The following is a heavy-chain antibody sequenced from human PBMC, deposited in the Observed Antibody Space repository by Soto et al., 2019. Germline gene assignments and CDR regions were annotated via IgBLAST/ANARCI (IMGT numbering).Heavy chain of an antibody. CDR1: GGSISSSNW. Sequence: SETLSLTCAVSGGSISSSNWWSWVRQTPGKGLEWIGEIYHSGSTNYNPSLKSRVTISVDKSKNQFSLKLSSVTAADTAVYYCAREVAGTPKYYYYGMDVWGQGTTVTVSS. D-gene: IGHD6-19*01. CDR3: AREVAGTPKYYYYGMDV. J-gene: IGHJ6*02. V-gene: IGHV4-4*02. CDR2: IYHSGST.